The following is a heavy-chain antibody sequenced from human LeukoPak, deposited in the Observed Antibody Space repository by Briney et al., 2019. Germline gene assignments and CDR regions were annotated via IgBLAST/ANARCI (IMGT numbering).Heavy chain of an antibody. CDR1: GYTFTSYY. Sequence: GASVKVSCKASGYTFTSYYMHWVRQAPGQGLEWMGIINPSGGSTSYTQKFQGRVTMTRDMSTSTVYMELSSLRSEDTAVYYCARAYYYDSSTRGSLGYWGQGTLVTVSS. D-gene: IGHD3-22*01. CDR3: ARAYYYDSSTRGSLGY. V-gene: IGHV1-46*01. J-gene: IGHJ4*02. CDR2: INPSGGST.